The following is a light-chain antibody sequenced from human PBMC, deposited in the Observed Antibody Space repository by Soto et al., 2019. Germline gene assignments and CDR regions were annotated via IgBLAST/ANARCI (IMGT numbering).Light chain of an antibody. CDR2: AAS. J-gene: IGKJ3*01. CDR1: QSVSVNS. V-gene: IGKV3-20*01. Sequence: EIVLTQSPGTLSLSPGERATLSCRASQSVSVNSLAWYQQKGGQAPRLLIYAASTRATGVPDRFSDTGSGTDFALTISRLETDDFAVYYCQQYGSSLFTFGPGTKVDFK. CDR3: QQYGSSLFT.